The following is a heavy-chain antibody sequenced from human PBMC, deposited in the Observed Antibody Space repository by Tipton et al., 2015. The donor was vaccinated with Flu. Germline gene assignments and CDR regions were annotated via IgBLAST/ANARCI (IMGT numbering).Heavy chain of an antibody. Sequence: GSLRLSCAASGFTFSSYAMSWVRQAPGKGLEWVSAISGSGGSTYYADSVKGRFTISRDNSKNTLYLQMNSLRAEDTAVYYCAKDLQEPWQQLAWDYWGQGTLVTVSS. J-gene: IGHJ4*02. CDR2: ISGSGGST. V-gene: IGHV3-23*01. D-gene: IGHD6-13*01. CDR3: AKDLQEPWQQLAWDY. CDR1: GFTFSSYA.